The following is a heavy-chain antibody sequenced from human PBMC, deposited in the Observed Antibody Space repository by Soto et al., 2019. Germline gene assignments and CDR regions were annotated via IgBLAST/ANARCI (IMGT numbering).Heavy chain of an antibody. CDR2: ISYDGSNK. CDR3: AKDAQQTEAFDI. CDR1: GFTFSSYG. V-gene: IGHV3-30*18. J-gene: IGHJ3*02. Sequence: QVQLVESGGGVVQPGRSLRLSCAASGFTFSSYGMHWVRQAPGKGLEWVAVISYDGSNKYYADSVKGRFTISRDNSKNTLYLQMNSLRAEDTAVYYCAKDAQQTEAFDIWGQGTMVTVSS.